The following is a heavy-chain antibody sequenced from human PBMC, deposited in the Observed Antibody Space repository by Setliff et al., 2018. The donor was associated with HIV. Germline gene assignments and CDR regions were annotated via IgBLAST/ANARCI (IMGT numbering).Heavy chain of an antibody. D-gene: IGHD3-9*01. CDR2: IIPIFGTA. CDR3: ARGEKLRYFDWSVREGCAFDI. V-gene: IGHV1-69*13. J-gene: IGHJ3*02. CDR1: GGTFSSYA. Sequence: ASVKVSCKASGGTFSSYAISWVRQAPGQGLEWMGGIIPIFGTANYAQKFQGRVTITADESTSTAYMELSSLRSEDTAVYYCARGEKLRYFDWSVREGCAFDIWGQGTMVTVSS.